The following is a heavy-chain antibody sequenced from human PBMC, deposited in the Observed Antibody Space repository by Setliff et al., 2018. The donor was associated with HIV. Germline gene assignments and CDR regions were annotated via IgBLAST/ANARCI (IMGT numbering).Heavy chain of an antibody. CDR2: IIPIFGTA. D-gene: IGHD3-22*01. J-gene: IGHJ6*03. CDR1: GGTFSNYA. CDR3: ARDDYYYDSSGWGDYYHYYMDV. V-gene: IGHV1-69*13. Sequence: SVKVSCKASGGTFSNYAISWVRQAPGQGPEWMGGIIPIFGTANYAQKFQGRVTITADESTSTAYMELSSLRSEDTAVYYCARDDYYYDSSGWGDYYHYYMDVWGKGTTVTVSS.